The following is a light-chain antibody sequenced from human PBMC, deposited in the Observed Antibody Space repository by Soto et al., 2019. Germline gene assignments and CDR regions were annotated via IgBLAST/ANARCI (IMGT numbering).Light chain of an antibody. J-gene: IGKJ2*03. CDR2: RAS. CDR3: QHCSGYPYS. V-gene: IGKV1-5*03. Sequence: DIQMTQPPSTLPASVGDRVPITCRASQSIYSWLACYQLKPGKAPKLLIYRASNLETRVPSRFSASGSATEFTLTIVSLQPNGIGTYYCQHCSGYPYSFGQGTKLEIK. CDR1: QSIYSW.